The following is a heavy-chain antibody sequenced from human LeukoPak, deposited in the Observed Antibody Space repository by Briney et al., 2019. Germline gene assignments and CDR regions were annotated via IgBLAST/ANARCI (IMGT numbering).Heavy chain of an antibody. CDR3: ARGDDEAVFAFDI. CDR2: IYTSGST. V-gene: IGHV4-4*07. Sequence: SETLSLTCTVSGGSISSYYWSWIRQPAGRGLEWIGRIYTSGSTNYNPSLKSRVTMSVDTSKNQFSLNLTSVTAADTAVYYCARGDDEAVFAFDIWGQGTMVTVSS. J-gene: IGHJ3*02. CDR1: GGSISSYY. D-gene: IGHD2-21*01.